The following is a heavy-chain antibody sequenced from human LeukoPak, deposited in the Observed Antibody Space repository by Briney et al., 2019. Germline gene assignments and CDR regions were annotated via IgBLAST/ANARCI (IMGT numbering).Heavy chain of an antibody. D-gene: IGHD6-13*01. V-gene: IGHV1-69*05. J-gene: IGHJ4*02. CDR1: GGTFSSYA. CDR3: ARASSSWSPFDY. Sequence: ASVKVSCKASGGTFSSYAISWVRQAPGQGLEWMGGIIPIFGTANCAQKFQGRVTITTDESTSTAYMELSSLRSEDTAVYYCARASSSWSPFDYWGQGTLVTVSS. CDR2: IIPIFGTA.